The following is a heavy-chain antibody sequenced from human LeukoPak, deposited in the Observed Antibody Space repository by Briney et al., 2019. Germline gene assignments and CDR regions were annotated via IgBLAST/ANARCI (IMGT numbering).Heavy chain of an antibody. V-gene: IGHV1-46*01. Sequence: ASVKVSCKASGYTFIDYYIQWVRQVPGQGLEWMGTINPRGGSTRHAQRFQGRVTMTRDTSTSTLYMELSSLTSEDTAVYYCARKFGGSGYYFDYWGQGTLVTVSS. J-gene: IGHJ4*02. CDR3: ARKFGGSGYYFDY. CDR2: INPRGGST. CDR1: GYTFIDYY. D-gene: IGHD2-15*01.